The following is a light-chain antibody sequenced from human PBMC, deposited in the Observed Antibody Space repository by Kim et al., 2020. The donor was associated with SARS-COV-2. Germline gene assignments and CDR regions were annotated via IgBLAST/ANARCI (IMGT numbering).Light chain of an antibody. V-gene: IGLV3-1*01. J-gene: IGLJ2*01. CDR1: TLGDKY. Sequence: SYELTQPPSVSVSPGQTASITCSGDTLGDKYACWYQQKPGQSPVLVIYQDSKRPSGIPERFSGSNSGNPATLTISGTQAMDEADYYCQAWDSSTAVFVGG. CDR3: QAWDSSTAV. CDR2: QDS.